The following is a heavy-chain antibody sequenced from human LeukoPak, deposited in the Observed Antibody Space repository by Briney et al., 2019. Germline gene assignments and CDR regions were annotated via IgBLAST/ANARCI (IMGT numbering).Heavy chain of an antibody. D-gene: IGHD2-21*02. CDR3: ARTIYIVVVTAIPGWFDP. V-gene: IGHV1-3*03. J-gene: IGHJ5*02. Sequence: ASVKVSCKASGYTFTSYAMHWVRQAPGQRLEWMGWINAGNGNTKYSQEFQGRVTITRDTSASTAYMELSSLRSEDTAVYYCARTIYIVVVTAIPGWFDPWGQGTLVTVSS. CDR2: INAGNGNT. CDR1: GYTFTSYA.